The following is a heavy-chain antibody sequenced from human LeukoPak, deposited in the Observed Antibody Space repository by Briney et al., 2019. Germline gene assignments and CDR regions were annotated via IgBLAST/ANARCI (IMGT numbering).Heavy chain of an antibody. CDR3: AIELGEWGIFDF. V-gene: IGHV1-18*04. CDR1: DNIFTTYA. J-gene: IGHJ4*02. Sequence: ASVTVSCTASDNIFTTYAISWVRQAPGQGLECIGWIRPYNGNTKYLQKLQGRVTMTTDTSTSTAYMELTSLTSDDTAVYYCAIELGEWGIFDFWGQGTLITVSS. D-gene: IGHD3-16*01. CDR2: IRPYNGNT.